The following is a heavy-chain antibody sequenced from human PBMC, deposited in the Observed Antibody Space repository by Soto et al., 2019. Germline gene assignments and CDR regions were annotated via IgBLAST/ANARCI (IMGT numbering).Heavy chain of an antibody. J-gene: IGHJ4*02. CDR3: ARGRYGDY. Sequence: QVHLVQSGAEVKKPGASVKVSCKGSGYTFTSYGITWVRQAPGQGLEWMGWISAHNGNTDYAQKLQGRVTVTRHTSASTAYMELRSLRSDDTAVYYCARGRYGDYWGQGARVTGSS. D-gene: IGHD1-1*01. CDR2: ISAHNGNT. V-gene: IGHV1-18*01. CDR1: GYTFTSYG.